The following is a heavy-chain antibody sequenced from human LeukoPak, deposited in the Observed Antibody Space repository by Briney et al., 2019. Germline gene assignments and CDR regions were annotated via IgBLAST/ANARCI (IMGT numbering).Heavy chain of an antibody. CDR1: GFTFSSYA. V-gene: IGHV3-30*04. J-gene: IGHJ6*04. CDR2: ISYDGSNK. Sequence: GGSLRLSCAASGFTFSSYAMHWVRQAPGMGLEGVAVISYDGSNKYYADSVKGRFTISRGNSKNTLYLQMNSLRAEDTAVYYCAKDLASTSPGYNYGMDVWAKGPRSPSPQ. D-gene: IGHD5-24*01. CDR3: AKDLASTSPGYNYGMDV.